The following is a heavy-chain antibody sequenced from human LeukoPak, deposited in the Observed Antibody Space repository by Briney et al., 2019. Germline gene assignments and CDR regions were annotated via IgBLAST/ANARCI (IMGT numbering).Heavy chain of an antibody. CDR2: ISGSGGST. Sequence: PGGSLRLSCEASGFTFSNYDMHWVRQAPGKGLEWVSVISGSGGSTDYADSVKGRFSISRDNSKNTLYLQMNSLRAEDTAVYYCAKGQLWFGEFSYFDYWGQGTLVTVSS. CDR3: AKGQLWFGEFSYFDY. J-gene: IGHJ4*02. D-gene: IGHD3-10*01. V-gene: IGHV3-23*01. CDR1: GFTFSNYD.